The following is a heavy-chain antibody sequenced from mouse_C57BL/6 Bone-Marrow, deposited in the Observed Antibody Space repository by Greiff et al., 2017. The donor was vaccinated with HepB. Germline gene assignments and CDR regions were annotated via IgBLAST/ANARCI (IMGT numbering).Heavy chain of an antibody. CDR2: IYPGGGYT. CDR1: GYTFTNYW. V-gene: IGHV1-63*01. D-gene: IGHD1-1*02. CDR3: AREGITMYYFDY. J-gene: IGHJ2*01. Sequence: QVQLKQSGAELVRPGTSVKMSCKASGYTFTNYWIGWAKQRPGHGLEWIGDIYPGGGYTNYNEKFKGKATLTADKSSSTAYMQFSSLTSEDSAIYYCAREGITMYYFDYWGQGTTLTVSS.